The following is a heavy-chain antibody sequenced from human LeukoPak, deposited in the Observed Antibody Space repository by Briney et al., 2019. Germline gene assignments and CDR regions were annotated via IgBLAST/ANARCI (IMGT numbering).Heavy chain of an antibody. Sequence: GASVKVSCKASGYTFTGYYIHWVRQAPGQGLKWMGWINPNSGDTKYEQRFQGRVTMTRDTSISTAYMELTRLRSDDAAVYFCARDGSWSSISYSDYWGQGTLVTVSS. D-gene: IGHD2-2*01. CDR1: GYTFTGYY. CDR2: INPNSGDT. CDR3: ARDGSWSSISYSDY. V-gene: IGHV1-2*02. J-gene: IGHJ4*02.